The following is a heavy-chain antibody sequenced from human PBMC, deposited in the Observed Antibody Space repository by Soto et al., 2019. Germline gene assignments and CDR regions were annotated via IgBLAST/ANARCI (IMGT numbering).Heavy chain of an antibody. CDR2: SDPEDGET. J-gene: IGHJ4*02. CDR3: ATVITRKTPFDY. D-gene: IGHD2-2*01. V-gene: IGHV1-24*01. Sequence: ASVKVSCKVSGYTLTELSMHWVRQAPGKGLEWMGGSDPEDGETIYAQKFQGRVTMTEDTSTDTAYMELSSLRSEDTAVYYRATVITRKTPFDYWGQGTLVTVSS. CDR1: GYTLTELS.